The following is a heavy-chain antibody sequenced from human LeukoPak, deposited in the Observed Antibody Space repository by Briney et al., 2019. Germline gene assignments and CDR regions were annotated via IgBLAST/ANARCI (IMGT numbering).Heavy chain of an antibody. V-gene: IGHV1-2*02. CDR2: INPNSGGT. CDR3: AGHLFDYYYMDV. J-gene: IGHJ6*03. CDR1: GYTLTGYY. Sequence: ASVKVSCKASGYTLTGYYMHWVRQAPGQGLEWMGWINPNSGGTNYAQKFQGRVTMTRDTSISTAYMELSRLRSEDTAVYYCAGHLFDYYYMDVWGKGTTVTVSS.